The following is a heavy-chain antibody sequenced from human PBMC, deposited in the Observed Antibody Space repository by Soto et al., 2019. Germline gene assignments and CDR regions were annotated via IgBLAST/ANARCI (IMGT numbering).Heavy chain of an antibody. CDR1: GYTFTDYD. D-gene: IGHD1-1*01. Sequence: QVQVVQSRAEVKKPGASVKVSCKTSGYTFTDYDINWVRQATGQGLEWMGWMSPDNGNTGFAQQFQGRVTMTRDTSISTAYMELSSLTTEDTAVYYCDVTTGYWGQGTLVTVSS. V-gene: IGHV1-8*01. CDR3: DVTTGY. CDR2: MSPDNGNT. J-gene: IGHJ4*02.